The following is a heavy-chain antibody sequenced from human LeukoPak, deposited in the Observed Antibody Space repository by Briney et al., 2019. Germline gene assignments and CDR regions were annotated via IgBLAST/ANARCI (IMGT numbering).Heavy chain of an antibody. CDR2: MNPNSGNT. D-gene: IGHD3-16*02. J-gene: IGHJ4*02. V-gene: IGHV1-8*01. CDR3: ARESAAGYTGGFDY. Sequence: ASVKVSCKASGYTFTSYDINWVRQATGQGLEWMGWMNPNSGNTGYAQKFQGRVTMTRNTSISTAYMELSSLRSEDMAVYYCARESAAGYTGGFDYWGQGTLVTVSS. CDR1: GYTFTSYD.